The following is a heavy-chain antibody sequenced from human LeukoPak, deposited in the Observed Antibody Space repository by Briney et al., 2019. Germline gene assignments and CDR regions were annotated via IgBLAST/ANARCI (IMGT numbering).Heavy chain of an antibody. J-gene: IGHJ3*02. CDR3: ARDRPIESNAFDI. CDR2: INPNSGGT. V-gene: IGHV1-2*02. Sequence: GASVKVSCKASGYTFTGYYMHWVRQAPGQGLEWMGWINPNSGGTNYAQKFQGRVTMTRDTSISTAHMELSRLRSDDTAVYYCARDRPIESNAFDIWGQGTMVTVSS. CDR1: GYTFTGYY.